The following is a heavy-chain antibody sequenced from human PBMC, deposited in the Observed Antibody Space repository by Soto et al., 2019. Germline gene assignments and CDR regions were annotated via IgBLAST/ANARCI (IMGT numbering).Heavy chain of an antibody. CDR3: ARDGGTIFGVVGFHYYYYGMDV. CDR1: GGTFSSYA. D-gene: IGHD3-3*01. J-gene: IGHJ6*02. Sequence: GASVKVSCKASGGTFSSYAISWVRQAPGQGLEWMGGIIPIFGTANYAQKFQGRVTITADESTSTAYMELSSLRSEDTAVYYCARDGGTIFGVVGFHYYYYGMDVWGQGTTVTVSS. CDR2: IIPIFGTA. V-gene: IGHV1-69*13.